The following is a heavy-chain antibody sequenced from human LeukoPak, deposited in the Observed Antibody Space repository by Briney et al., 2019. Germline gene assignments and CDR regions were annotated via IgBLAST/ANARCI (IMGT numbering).Heavy chain of an antibody. J-gene: IGHJ4*02. CDR3: AREGSNWNYVDY. CDR1: GFTFSSYA. D-gene: IGHD1-20*01. Sequence: PGGSLRLSCAASGFTFSSYAMHWVRQAPGKGLEWVAVISYDGSNKYYADSVKGRFTISRDNSKNTLYLQMNSLRAEDTAVYYCAREGSNWNYVDYWGQGTLVTVSS. CDR2: ISYDGSNK. V-gene: IGHV3-30-3*01.